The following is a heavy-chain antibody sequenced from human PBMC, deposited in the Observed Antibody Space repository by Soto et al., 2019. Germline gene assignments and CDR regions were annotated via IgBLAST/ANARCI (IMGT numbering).Heavy chain of an antibody. CDR3: AREGRGKKAGYNGLVSLGY. CDR1: GSRFSNYV. Sequence: QVQLVQSGAEVKTPGSSLKVSCKVSGSRFSNYVISWVRQAPGHGLEWLGRIIPIFNSTKYAQNFQGRVTITAEKSTSTASLELSSLRSDATAVYYCAREGRGKKAGYNGLVSLGYWGQGTLVTVSS. J-gene: IGHJ4*02. D-gene: IGHD2-2*02. V-gene: IGHV1-69*06. CDR2: IIPIFNST.